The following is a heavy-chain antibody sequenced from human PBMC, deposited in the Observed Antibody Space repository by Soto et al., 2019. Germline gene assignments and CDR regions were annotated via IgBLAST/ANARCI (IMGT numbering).Heavy chain of an antibody. D-gene: IGHD4-17*01. CDR1: GGSFSGYY. J-gene: IGHJ6*03. Sequence: NPSETLSLTCAVYGGSFSGYYWSWIRQPPGKGLEWIGEINHSGSTNYNPSLKSRVTISVDTSKNQFSLKLSSVTAADTAVYYCARGGGDPPNYYYYMDVWGKGTKVTVSS. CDR2: INHSGST. V-gene: IGHV4-34*01. CDR3: ARGGGDPPNYYYYMDV.